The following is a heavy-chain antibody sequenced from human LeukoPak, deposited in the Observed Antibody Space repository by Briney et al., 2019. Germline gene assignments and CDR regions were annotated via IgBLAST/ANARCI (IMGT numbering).Heavy chain of an antibody. D-gene: IGHD4-11*01. CDR3: ARAVTGNWFDP. V-gene: IGHV4-39*07. Sequence: TSETLSLTCAVSGGSISSTSYYWGWIRQPPGKGLEWIGSVYYTGSTYYNPSLKSRVTISVDTSKNQFSLKLSSVTAADTAVYYCARAVTGNWFDPWGQGTLVTVSS. CDR1: GGSISSTSYY. J-gene: IGHJ5*02. CDR2: VYYTGST.